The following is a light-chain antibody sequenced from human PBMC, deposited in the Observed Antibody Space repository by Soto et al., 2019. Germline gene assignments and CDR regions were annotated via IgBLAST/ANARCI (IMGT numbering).Light chain of an antibody. CDR1: QGISSY. CDR3: QQPNSYPFP. V-gene: IGKV1-9*01. J-gene: IGKJ3*01. Sequence: DIQLTQSPSFLSASVGDRVTITCRASQGISSYLAWYQQKPGKAPKLLIYAASTLQSGVPSRFSGSGSETEFTLAISSLQPEDFATYYCQQPNSYPFPFGPGTKVHIK. CDR2: AAS.